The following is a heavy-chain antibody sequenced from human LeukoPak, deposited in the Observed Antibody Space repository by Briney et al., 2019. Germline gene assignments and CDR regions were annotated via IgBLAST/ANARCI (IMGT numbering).Heavy chain of an antibody. V-gene: IGHV5-51*01. CDR3: ARQGHSYGTSFDY. Sequence: GESLKISCKGSGYSFTSYWIGWVRQMPGKGLEWIGIIYPGDSDTRYSPSFQGQVTISADKSISTAYLQWSSLKASDTAMYYCARQGHSYGTSFDYWGQGTLVTVSS. D-gene: IGHD5-18*01. J-gene: IGHJ4*02. CDR1: GYSFTSYW. CDR2: IYPGDSDT.